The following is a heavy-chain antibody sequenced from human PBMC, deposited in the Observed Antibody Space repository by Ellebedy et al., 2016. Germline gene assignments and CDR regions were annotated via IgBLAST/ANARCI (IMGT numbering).Heavy chain of an antibody. D-gene: IGHD1-1*01. Sequence: ASVKVSXXASGYTFTGYHIHWVRQAPGQGLEWLGWINPNSGAPDYAQQFQGRVTMTRDTSISTAYMELRSLRSDDTAVYYCARGGRTTGTTRSLEYWGQGTLVTVSS. J-gene: IGHJ4*02. CDR2: INPNSGAP. V-gene: IGHV1-2*02. CDR1: GYTFTGYH. CDR3: ARGGRTTGTTRSLEY.